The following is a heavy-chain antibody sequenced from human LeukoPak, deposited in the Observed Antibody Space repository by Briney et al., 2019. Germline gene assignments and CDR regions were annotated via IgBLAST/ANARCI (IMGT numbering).Heavy chain of an antibody. CDR1: GFTFSDYY. Sequence: GGSLRLSCAASGFTFSDYYMTWIRQAPGKGLEWISYMSSSGGTIYYADSVKGRFTISRDNAKNSLYLQMDSLRVEDTAVYYCAREGWDLNALDIWGQGTMVTVSP. CDR2: MSSSGGTI. J-gene: IGHJ3*02. V-gene: IGHV3-11*04. CDR3: AREGWDLNALDI. D-gene: IGHD1-26*01.